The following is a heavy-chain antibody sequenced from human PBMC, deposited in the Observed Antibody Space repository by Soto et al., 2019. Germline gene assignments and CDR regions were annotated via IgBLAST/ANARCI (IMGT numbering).Heavy chain of an antibody. CDR1: GYTFTSYD. CDR3: ARDQEPSTLYYDYYYMDV. CDR2: INPSGGST. V-gene: IGHV1-46*03. J-gene: IGHJ6*03. Sequence: ASVKVSCKASGYTFTSYDINWVRQATGQGLEWMGLINPSGGSTSYAQKFQGRVTMTRDTSTSTVYMEVSGLRSEDTAVYFCARDQEPSTLYYDYYYMDVWGKGTTVTVS.